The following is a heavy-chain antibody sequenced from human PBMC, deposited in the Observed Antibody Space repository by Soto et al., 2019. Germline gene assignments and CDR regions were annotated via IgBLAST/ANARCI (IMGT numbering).Heavy chain of an antibody. V-gene: IGHV4-59*01. CDR2: IYYSGST. D-gene: IGHD3-9*01. Sequence: SETLSLTCTVSGGSISSYYWSWIRQPPGKGLEWIGYIYYSGSTNYNPSLKRRVTLSVDTSKNQFSLKLSSVTAADTAVYYCARQARGYSKPFDYWGQGTLVTVSS. J-gene: IGHJ4*02. CDR1: GGSISSYY. CDR3: ARQARGYSKPFDY.